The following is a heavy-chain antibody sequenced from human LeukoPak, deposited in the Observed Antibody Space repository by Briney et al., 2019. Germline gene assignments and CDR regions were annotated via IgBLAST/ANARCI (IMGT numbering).Heavy chain of an antibody. CDR1: GFTFSSYG. Sequence: GSLRLSCAASGFTFSSYGMHWVRQAPGKGLEWVAVISYDGSNKYYADSVKGRFTISRDNSKNTLYLQMNSLRAEDTAVYYCASRDQAAAGTDYWGQGTLVTVSS. J-gene: IGHJ4*02. D-gene: IGHD6-13*01. V-gene: IGHV3-30*03. CDR3: ASRDQAAAGTDY. CDR2: ISYDGSNK.